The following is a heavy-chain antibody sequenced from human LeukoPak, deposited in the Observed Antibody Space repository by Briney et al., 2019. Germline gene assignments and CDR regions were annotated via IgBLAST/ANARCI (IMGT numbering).Heavy chain of an antibody. J-gene: IGHJ6*04. D-gene: IGHD3-10*01. V-gene: IGHV3-7*03. CDR2: IKQDGSEK. CDR1: GFTFSSYW. CDR3: ARVGVRGYGSGSYYYYYGMDV. Sequence: GGSLRLSCAASGFTFSSYWMSWVRQAPGKGLEWVANIKQDGSEKYYVDSVKGRFTISRDNAKNSLYLQMNSLRAEDTAVYYCARVGVRGYGSGSYYYYYGMDVWGKGPTVTVSS.